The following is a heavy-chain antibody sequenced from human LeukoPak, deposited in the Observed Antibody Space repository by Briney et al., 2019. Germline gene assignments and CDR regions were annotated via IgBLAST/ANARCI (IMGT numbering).Heavy chain of an antibody. J-gene: IGHJ6*03. CDR3: ARDPYSGNYGNYYYYYMDV. D-gene: IGHD1-26*01. Sequence: GGSLRLSCAASGFTFSSYEMNWVRHAPGKGLEWISSITSSSSYIYYADSVKGRFTISRDNAKNSLYLQMSSLSPDDTAVYFCARDPYSGNYGNYYYYYMDVWGKGTTVTISS. CDR2: ITSSSSYI. V-gene: IGHV3-21*06. CDR1: GFTFSSYE.